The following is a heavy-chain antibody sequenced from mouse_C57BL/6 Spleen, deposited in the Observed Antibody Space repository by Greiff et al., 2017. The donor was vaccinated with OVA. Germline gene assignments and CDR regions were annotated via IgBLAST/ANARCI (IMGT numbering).Heavy chain of an antibody. CDR3: ARGGGD. CDR1: GYAFSSSW. CDR2: IYPGDGDT. Sequence: QVHVKQSGPELVKPGASVKISCKASGYAFSSSWMNWVKQRPGEGLEWIGRIYPGDGDTNYNGKFKGKATLTADKSSSTAYMQLSSLTSEDSAVYFYARGGGDWGQGTSGTVSS. V-gene: IGHV1-82*01. J-gene: IGHJ4*01.